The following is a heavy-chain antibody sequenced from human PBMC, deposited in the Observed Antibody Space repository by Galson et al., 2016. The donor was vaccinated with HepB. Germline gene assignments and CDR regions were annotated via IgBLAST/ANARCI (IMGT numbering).Heavy chain of an antibody. J-gene: IGHJ4*02. CDR1: GFLFSTYG. CDR3: VRGTSMVGRDY. Sequence: SLRLSCAASGFLFSTYGMHWVRQPPGKGLEWVAVIWYDGSKKYYVDSVTGRFTISRDNSENSLHLQMNSLRAEDTAVSYGVRGTSMVGRDYWGQGTLVTVSS. V-gene: IGHV3-33*01. D-gene: IGHD1-26*01. CDR2: IWYDGSKK.